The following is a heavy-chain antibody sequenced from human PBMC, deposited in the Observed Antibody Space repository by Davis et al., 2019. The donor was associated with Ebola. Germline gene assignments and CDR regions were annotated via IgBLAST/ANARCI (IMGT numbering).Heavy chain of an antibody. D-gene: IGHD3-3*01. V-gene: IGHV3-7*01. CDR1: GITFSRNW. CDR2: IKEDGSEK. J-gene: IGHJ6*04. CDR3: ARDDYDFWGGYSPVYYYGMDV. Sequence: GGSLRLSCAASGITFSRNWMSWVRQAPGKGLEWVATIKEDGSEKYYVDSVKGRFIISRDNAKNSLYLQMNSLRVEDTAVYYCARDDYDFWGGYSPVYYYGMDVWGKGTTVTVSS.